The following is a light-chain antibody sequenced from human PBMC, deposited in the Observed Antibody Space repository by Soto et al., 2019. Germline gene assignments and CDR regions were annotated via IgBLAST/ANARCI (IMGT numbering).Light chain of an antibody. CDR2: RNN. V-gene: IGLV1-47*01. Sequence: QSVLTQPPSASGTPGQRVTISCSGSSSNIGSNYVYCYQQLPGTAPKLLIYRNNQRPSGVPDRFSGSKSVTSASLAISGLRYEDEADYYCAAWDDSLSAWVFGGGTKVTVL. CDR1: SSNIGSNY. CDR3: AAWDDSLSAWV. J-gene: IGLJ3*02.